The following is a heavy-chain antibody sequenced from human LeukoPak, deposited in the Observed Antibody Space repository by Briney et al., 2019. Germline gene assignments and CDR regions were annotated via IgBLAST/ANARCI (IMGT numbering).Heavy chain of an antibody. J-gene: IGHJ6*02. V-gene: IGHV3-48*04. Sequence: SGGSLRLSCAASGLNFSSYAMSWVRQAPGKGLEWVSYISSSVSSMWYADSVKGRFTISRDNAKNSLYLQMNSLRAEDTAVYYCARRGYSTYGMDVWGQGTTVTVSS. D-gene: IGHD5-18*01. CDR2: ISSSVSSM. CDR1: GLNFSSYA. CDR3: ARRGYSTYGMDV.